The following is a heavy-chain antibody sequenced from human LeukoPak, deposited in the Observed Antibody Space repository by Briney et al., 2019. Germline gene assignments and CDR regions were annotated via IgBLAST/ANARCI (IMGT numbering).Heavy chain of an antibody. CDR1: GFSFRSCW. D-gene: IGHD3-10*01. J-gene: IGHJ4*02. Sequence: HPGGSLRLSCAASGFSFRSCWMHWVRQAPGKGLEWVSLISGDGGSTYYADSVKGRFTISRDNSKNSLYLQMNSLRTEDTALYYCARGSGSYYNRMTPFFDYWGQGTLVTVSS. CDR3: ARGSGSYYNRMTPFFDY. V-gene: IGHV3-43*02. CDR2: ISGDGGST.